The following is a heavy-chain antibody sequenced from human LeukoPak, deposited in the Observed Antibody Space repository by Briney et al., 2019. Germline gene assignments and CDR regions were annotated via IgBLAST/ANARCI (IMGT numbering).Heavy chain of an antibody. CDR2: IYRGGST. CDR1: GFTVSSNY. CDR3: ARSGYCSSTSCYQVYGMDV. J-gene: IGHJ6*02. V-gene: IGHV3-53*04. Sequence: GGSLRLSCAASGFTVSSNYMSWVRQAPGKGLEWVSVIYRGGSTYYADSVKGRFTISIHNSKNALYLQMNSLRAKDTAVYYCARSGYCSSTSCYQVYGMDVWGQGTTVTVSS. D-gene: IGHD2-2*01.